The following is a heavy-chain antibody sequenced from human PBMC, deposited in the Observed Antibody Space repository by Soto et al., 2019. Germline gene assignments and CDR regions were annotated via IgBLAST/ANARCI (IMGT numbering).Heavy chain of an antibody. CDR3: ARGYYDFWSGPLNYFDY. D-gene: IGHD3-3*01. CDR2: IYYSGST. V-gene: IGHV4-59*01. Sequence: SETLSLTCTVSGGSISSYYWSWIRQPPGKGLEWIGYIYYSGSTNYNPSLKSRVTISVDTSKNQFSLKLSSVTAADTAVYYCARGYYDFWSGPLNYFDYWGQGTLVTVSS. CDR1: GGSISSYY. J-gene: IGHJ4*02.